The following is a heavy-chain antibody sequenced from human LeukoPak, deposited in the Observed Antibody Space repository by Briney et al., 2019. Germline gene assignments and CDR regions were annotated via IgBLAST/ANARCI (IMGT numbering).Heavy chain of an antibody. CDR3: AKGPLAVAGTGNWFDP. CDR2: ISGSGGGT. CDR1: GFTFSMYA. V-gene: IGHV3-23*01. Sequence: GGSLRLSCAASGFTFSMYAMSWVRQAPGRGLEWVSAISGSGGGTYYADSVKGRFTISRDNSKNTLFLQMNNLRAEDTAVYYCAKGPLAVAGTGNWFDPWGQGTLVTVSS. J-gene: IGHJ5*02. D-gene: IGHD6-19*01.